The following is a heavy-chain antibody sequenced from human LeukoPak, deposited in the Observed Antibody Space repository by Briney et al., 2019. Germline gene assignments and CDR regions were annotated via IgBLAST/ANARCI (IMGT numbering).Heavy chain of an antibody. D-gene: IGHD3-3*02. Sequence: PSETLSLTCTVSGGSISSYYWSWIRQPPGKGLEWIGYIYYSGSTNYNPSLKSRVTISVDTSKNQFSLKLSSVTAADTAVYYCARVSTLWYFDLWGRGTLVTVSS. V-gene: IGHV4-59*01. CDR1: GGSISSYY. CDR3: ARVSTLWYFDL. J-gene: IGHJ2*01. CDR2: IYYSGST.